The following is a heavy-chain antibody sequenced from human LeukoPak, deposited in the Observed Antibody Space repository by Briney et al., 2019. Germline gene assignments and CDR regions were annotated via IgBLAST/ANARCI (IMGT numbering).Heavy chain of an antibody. CDR3: AREGSGSSFDY. D-gene: IGHD1-26*01. CDR1: GFTVSSNY. V-gene: IGHV3-53*01. Sequence: RESLRLSCAASGFTVSSNYMSWVRQAPGKGLEWVSVIYSDGSTHYADSVKGRFTISRDNSKNTLYLQMNSLRAEDTAVYYCAREGSGSSFDYWGQGTLVNGSS. J-gene: IGHJ4*02. CDR2: IYSDGST.